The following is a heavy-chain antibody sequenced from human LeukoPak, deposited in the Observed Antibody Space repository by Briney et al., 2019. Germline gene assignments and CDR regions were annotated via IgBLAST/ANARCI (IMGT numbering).Heavy chain of an antibody. J-gene: IGHJ4*02. CDR1: GFTFDNYA. Sequence: GGSLRLSCAASGFTFDNYAMYWVRQTPGKGLEWVSGISWNSDTMGYADSVKGRFTISRDNAKNSLYLQMNSLRPEDTALYYCAKGGGLRSYYYGYSDHWGQGTLVTVSS. D-gene: IGHD3-10*01. CDR2: ISWNSDTM. V-gene: IGHV3-9*01. CDR3: AKGGGLRSYYYGYSDH.